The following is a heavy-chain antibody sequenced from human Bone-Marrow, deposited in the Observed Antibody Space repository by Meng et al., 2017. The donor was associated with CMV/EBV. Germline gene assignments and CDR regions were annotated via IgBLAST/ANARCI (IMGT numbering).Heavy chain of an antibody. Sequence: GGSLRLSCAASGFTVSSNYMSWVRQAPGKGLEWVSVIYSGGSTYYADSVKGRFTISRDNSKNTLYLQMNSLRAEDTAVYYCARDYYASSGYYYYNYYYGMDVWGQGTTVTVSS. CDR1: GFTVSSNY. CDR3: ARDYYASSGYYYYNYYYGMDV. D-gene: IGHD3-22*01. V-gene: IGHV3-66*02. CDR2: IYSGGST. J-gene: IGHJ6*02.